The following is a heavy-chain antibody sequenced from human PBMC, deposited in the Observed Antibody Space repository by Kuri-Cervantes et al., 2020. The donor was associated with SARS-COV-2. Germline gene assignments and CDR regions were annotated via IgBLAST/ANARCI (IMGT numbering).Heavy chain of an antibody. V-gene: IGHV3-11*01. J-gene: IGHJ4*02. CDR2: ISSSGSTI. CDR1: GFTFSDYY. D-gene: IGHD2-8*02. Sequence: GESLKISCAASGFTFSDYYMSWIRQAPGKGLEWVSNISSSGSTIYYADSVKGRFTISRDNAKNSLYLQMNSLRAEDTAVYYCAKEYCTGGVCYGYWGQGTLVTVSS. CDR3: AKEYCTGGVCYGY.